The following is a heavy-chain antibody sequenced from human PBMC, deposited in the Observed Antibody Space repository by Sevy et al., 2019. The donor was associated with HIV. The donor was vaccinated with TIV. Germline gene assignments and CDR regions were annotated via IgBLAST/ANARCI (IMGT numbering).Heavy chain of an antibody. J-gene: IGHJ6*02. Sequence: GGSLRLSCAASGFSFSNYAMSWVRQAPGKGLEWVSTLIGGGSRTSYEDSVTGRFTVSRDNSRNPLYLQMNSLRAEDTAVYYCAKRRVQSGLSGGGANYGWDVCGQGTTVTVSS. CDR3: AKRRVQSGLSGGGANYGWDV. V-gene: IGHV3-23*01. D-gene: IGHD2-8*02. CDR1: GFSFSNYA. CDR2: LIGGGSRT.